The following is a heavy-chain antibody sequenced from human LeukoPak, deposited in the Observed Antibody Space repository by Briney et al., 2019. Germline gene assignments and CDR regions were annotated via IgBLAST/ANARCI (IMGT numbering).Heavy chain of an antibody. J-gene: IGHJ4*02. V-gene: IGHV4-31*03. Sequence: SETLSLTCTVSGASITSGNYLWNWIRQRPGKGLEWIGCIYNSGRTDYKPSLKSRATISIDASKNQFSLKLSSVTAADTAVYYCVRSHGAYWGQGTLVTVSS. CDR2: IYNSGRT. D-gene: IGHD4/OR15-4a*01. CDR1: GASITSGNYL. CDR3: VRSHGAY.